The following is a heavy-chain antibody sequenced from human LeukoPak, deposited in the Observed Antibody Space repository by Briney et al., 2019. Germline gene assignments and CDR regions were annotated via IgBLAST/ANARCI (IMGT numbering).Heavy chain of an antibody. J-gene: IGHJ3*02. Sequence: ASVKVSCKASGYTFTSYAMHWVRQAPGQRLEWMGWINAGNGNTKYSQKFQGRVTITRDTSASTAYMELSSLRSEDTAVYYCARAVAGGDCSGGSCFTDAFDMWGQGTMVTVSS. CDR3: ARAVAGGDCSGGSCFTDAFDM. CDR1: GYTFTSYA. V-gene: IGHV1-3*01. D-gene: IGHD2-15*01. CDR2: INAGNGNT.